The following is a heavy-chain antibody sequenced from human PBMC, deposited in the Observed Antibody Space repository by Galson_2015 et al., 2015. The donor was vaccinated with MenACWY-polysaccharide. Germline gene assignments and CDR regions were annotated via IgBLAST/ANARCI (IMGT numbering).Heavy chain of an antibody. CDR2: ISYDGSNK. J-gene: IGHJ6*02. CDR1: GFTFSSYA. V-gene: IGHV3-30-3*01. D-gene: IGHD2-2*01. Sequence: SLRLSCAASGFTFSSYAIHWVRQAPGKGLEWVAIISYDGSNKYYADSVKGQFTVSRDNSENTQYLQMNSLGAEDTAVYYCARDYCDRTTCYGVDVWGQGPRSPSP. CDR3: ARDYCDRTTCYGVDV.